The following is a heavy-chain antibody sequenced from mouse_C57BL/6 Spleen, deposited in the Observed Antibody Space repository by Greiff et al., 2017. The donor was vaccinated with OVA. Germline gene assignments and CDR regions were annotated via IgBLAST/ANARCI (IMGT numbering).Heavy chain of an antibody. D-gene: IGHD2-5*01. V-gene: IGHV1-20*01. CDR3: AREDSNYVFFDY. CDR1: GYSFTGYF. Sequence: VQLQQSGPELVKPGDSVKISCKASGYSFTGYFMNWVMQSHGKSLEWIGRINPYNGDTFYNQKFKGKATLTVDKSSSTAHMELRSLTSEDSAVYYCAREDSNYVFFDYWGQGTTLTVSS. J-gene: IGHJ2*01. CDR2: INPYNGDT.